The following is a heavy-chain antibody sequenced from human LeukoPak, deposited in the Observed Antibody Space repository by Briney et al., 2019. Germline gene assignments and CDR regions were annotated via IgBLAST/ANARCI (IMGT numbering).Heavy chain of an antibody. CDR3: ARDLTDTAMVPHHYYYYGMDV. CDR2: ISSSSSYI. CDR1: GFTFSSYS. D-gene: IGHD5-18*01. J-gene: IGHJ6*02. V-gene: IGHV3-21*01. Sequence: GGSLRLSCAASGFTFSSYSMNWVRQAPGKGLEWVSSISSSSSYIYYADSVKGRFTISRDNAKNSLYLQMNSLRAEDTAVYYCARDLTDTAMVPHHYYYYGMDVWGQGTTVTVSS.